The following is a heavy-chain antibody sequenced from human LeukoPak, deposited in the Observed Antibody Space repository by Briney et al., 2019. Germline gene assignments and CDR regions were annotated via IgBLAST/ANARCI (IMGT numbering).Heavy chain of an antibody. V-gene: IGHV3-21*01. D-gene: IGHD2-2*01. CDR1: GFTFSSNG. J-gene: IGHJ4*02. Sequence: PGGSLRLSCAASGFTFSSNGMNWVRQAPGKGLEWISSISSSSSYVYYADSVKGRFTISRDNAENSLYLQMDSLRVDDTAVYYCARTLPPPATAQFFDYWGQGTLVTVSS. CDR3: ARTLPPPATAQFFDY. CDR2: ISSSSSYV.